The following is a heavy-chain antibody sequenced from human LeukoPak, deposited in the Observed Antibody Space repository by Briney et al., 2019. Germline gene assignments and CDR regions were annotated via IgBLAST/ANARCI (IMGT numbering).Heavy chain of an antibody. CDR3: ARASITMVSDY. CDR1: GGSISSYY. V-gene: IGHV4-59*01. Sequence: KSSETLSLTCTVSGGSISSYYWSWIRQPPGKGLEWIGYIYYSGSTNYNPSLKSRVTISVDTSKNHFSLKLTSVTAADTAVYYCARASITMVSDYWGQGTLVTVSS. J-gene: IGHJ4*02. CDR2: IYYSGST. D-gene: IGHD3-10*01.